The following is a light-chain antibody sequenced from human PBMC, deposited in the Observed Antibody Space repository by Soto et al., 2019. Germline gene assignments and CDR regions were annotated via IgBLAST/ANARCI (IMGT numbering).Light chain of an antibody. V-gene: IGKV1-33*01. CDR2: DAS. Sequence: DIQMTQSPSSLSASVGDRVTITCQASQDISNYLNWYQQKPGKAPKLLIYDASNLETGVPSRFSGSASGTDFTFTISSLQPEDIATYYCQQYAHLPPFTFGPGTKVDIK. CDR3: QQYAHLPPFT. CDR1: QDISNY. J-gene: IGKJ3*01.